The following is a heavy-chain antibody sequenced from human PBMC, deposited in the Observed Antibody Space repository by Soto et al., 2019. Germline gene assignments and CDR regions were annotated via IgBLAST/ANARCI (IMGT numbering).Heavy chain of an antibody. CDR1: GFTFSSYA. D-gene: IGHD3-10*01. Sequence: EVQLLESGGGLVQPGGSLRLSCAASGFTFSSYAMSWVRQAPGKGLEWVSAISGSGGSTYYADSVKGRFTISRDNSKNTLYLQMNSLRAEDMAVYYCASRPMVRGALFDYWGQGTLVTVSS. CDR2: ISGSGGST. J-gene: IGHJ4*02. CDR3: ASRPMVRGALFDY. V-gene: IGHV3-23*01.